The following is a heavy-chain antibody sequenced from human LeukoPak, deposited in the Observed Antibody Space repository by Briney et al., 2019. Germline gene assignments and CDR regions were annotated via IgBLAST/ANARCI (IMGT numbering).Heavy chain of an antibody. J-gene: IGHJ6*03. CDR1: GYTFTGYY. Sequence: ASVKVSCKASGYTFTGYYIHWVRQAPGQGLEWMGIINPSGGSTSYPQKFQGRVTMTRDMSTRTVYMELSSLRSEDTAVYYCARWGTTMVRGVTYYYMDVWGKGTTVTVSS. V-gene: IGHV1-46*01. CDR3: ARWGTTMVRGVTYYYMDV. D-gene: IGHD3-10*01. CDR2: INPSGGST.